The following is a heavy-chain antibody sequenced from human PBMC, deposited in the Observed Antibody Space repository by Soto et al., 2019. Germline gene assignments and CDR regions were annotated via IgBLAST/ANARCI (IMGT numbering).Heavy chain of an antibody. CDR1: GFTFSGSA. J-gene: IGHJ4*02. CDR3: EGGLGWFIDY. CDR2: IRSKANSYAT. D-gene: IGHD6-19*01. Sequence: PGGSLRLSCAASGFTFSGSAMHWVRQASGKGLEWVGRIRSKANSYATAYAASVKGRFTISRDDSKNTAYLQMNGLRAEDKAVYYCEGGLGWFIDYWGRGTLVTVSS. V-gene: IGHV3-73*01.